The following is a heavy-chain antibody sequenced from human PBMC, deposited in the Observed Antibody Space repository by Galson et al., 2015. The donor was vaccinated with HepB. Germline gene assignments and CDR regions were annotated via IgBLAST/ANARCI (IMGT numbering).Heavy chain of an antibody. CDR3: ARDKGYCSSTSCYTANYFDY. V-gene: IGHV3-30-3*01. D-gene: IGHD2-2*02. J-gene: IGHJ4*02. CDR2: ISYDGSNK. Sequence: SLRLSCAASGFTFSSYAMHWVRQAPGKGLEWVAVISYDGSNKYCADSVKGRFTISRDNSKNTLYLQMNSLRAEDTAAYYCARDKGYCSSTSCYTANYFDYWGQGTLVTVSS. CDR1: GFTFSSYA.